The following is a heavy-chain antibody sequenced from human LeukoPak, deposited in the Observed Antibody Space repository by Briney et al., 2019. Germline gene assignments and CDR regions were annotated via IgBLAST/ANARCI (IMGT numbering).Heavy chain of an antibody. CDR2: IYPGDSDT. CDR1: GSIFTSYW. Sequence: GESLQISCKGSGSIFTSYWIGWVRQVPGKGLEWMGIIYPGDSDTRYSPSFQGQVTISADKSISTAYLQWSSLKASDTAMYYCARHEMATGFDYGGQGTLVTVSA. CDR3: ARHEMATGFDY. D-gene: IGHD5-24*01. V-gene: IGHV5-51*01. J-gene: IGHJ4*02.